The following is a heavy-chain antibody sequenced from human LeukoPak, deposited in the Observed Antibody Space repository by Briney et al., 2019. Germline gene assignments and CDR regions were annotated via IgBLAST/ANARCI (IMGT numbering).Heavy chain of an antibody. CDR3: ARVAWSGYYCFDP. CDR2: IYHSGST. Sequence: KSSETLSLTCAVSGYSISSGYYWGWIRQPPGKGLEWIGSIYHSGSTYYNPSLKSRVTISVDTSKNQFSLKLSSVTAADTAVYYCARVAWSGYYCFDPWGQGTLVTVSS. J-gene: IGHJ5*02. D-gene: IGHD3-3*01. V-gene: IGHV4-38-2*01. CDR1: GYSISSGYY.